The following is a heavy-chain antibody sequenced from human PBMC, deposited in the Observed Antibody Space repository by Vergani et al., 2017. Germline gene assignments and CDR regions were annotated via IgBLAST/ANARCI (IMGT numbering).Heavy chain of an antibody. CDR3: ARGHGSGSYPVDY. CDR1: GFTFSDYY. J-gene: IGHJ4*02. V-gene: IGHV3-11*05. CDR2: ISSSSSYT. D-gene: IGHD3-10*01. Sequence: QVQLVESGGGLVKPGGSLRLSCAASGFTFSDYYMSWILQAPGKGLEWVSYISSSSSYTNYADSVKGRFTISRDNAKNSLYLQMNSLRAEDTAVYYCARGHGSGSYPVDYWGQGTLVTVSS.